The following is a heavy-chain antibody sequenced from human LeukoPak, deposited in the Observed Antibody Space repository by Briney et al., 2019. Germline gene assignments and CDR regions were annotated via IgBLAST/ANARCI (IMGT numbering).Heavy chain of an antibody. D-gene: IGHD5-18*01. Sequence: SQTLSLTCALSGDSVSSNSAAWNWIRQSPSRGLEWLGRTYYRSKWYNDYAVSVKSRITINPDTSKNQFSLQLNSVTPEDTAVYYCARSGDVDTAMVYYFDYWGQGTLVTVSS. CDR2: TYYRSKWYN. V-gene: IGHV6-1*01. J-gene: IGHJ4*02. CDR1: GDSVSSNSAA. CDR3: ARSGDVDTAMVYYFDY.